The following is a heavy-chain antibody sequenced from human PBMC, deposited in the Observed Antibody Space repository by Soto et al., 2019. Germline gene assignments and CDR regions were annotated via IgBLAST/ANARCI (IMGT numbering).Heavy chain of an antibody. D-gene: IGHD3-22*01. CDR3: ARAMSSTGWPYYYDSSGSVDY. CDR2: IWYDGSNK. CDR1: GFTFSSYG. J-gene: IGHJ4*02. V-gene: IGHV3-33*01. Sequence: GGSLRLSCAASGFTFSSYGMHWVRQAPGKGLEWVAVIWYDGSNKYCADSVKGRFTISRDNSKNTLYLQMNSLRAEDTAVYYCARAMSSTGWPYYYDSSGSVDYWGQGTLVTVSS.